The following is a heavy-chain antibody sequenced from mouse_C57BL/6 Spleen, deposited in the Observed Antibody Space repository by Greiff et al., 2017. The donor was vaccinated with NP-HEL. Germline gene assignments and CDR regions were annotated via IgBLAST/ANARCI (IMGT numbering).Heavy chain of an antibody. Sequence: VKLLESGAELVRPGASVTLSCKASGYTFTDYEMHWVKQTPVHGLEWIGAIDSETGGTAYNQKFKGKAILTADKSSSTAYMELRSLTSEDSAVYYCTRGAYYSNYEGAMDYWGQGTSVTVSS. V-gene: IGHV1-15*01. CDR1: GYTFTDYE. CDR2: IDSETGGT. J-gene: IGHJ4*01. D-gene: IGHD2-5*01. CDR3: TRGAYYSNYEGAMDY.